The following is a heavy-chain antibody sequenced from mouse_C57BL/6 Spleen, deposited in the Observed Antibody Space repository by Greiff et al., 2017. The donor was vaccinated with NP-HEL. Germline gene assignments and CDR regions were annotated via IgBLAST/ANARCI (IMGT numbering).Heavy chain of an antibody. CDR1: GFTFSSYA. CDR3: ARDHDGGFAY. CDR2: ISDGGSYT. J-gene: IGHJ3*01. D-gene: IGHD1-1*01. V-gene: IGHV5-4*01. Sequence: EVQLVESGGGLVKPGGSLKLSCAASGFTFSSYAMSWVRQTPEQRLEWVATISDGGSYTYYPDNVKGRFTISSDNAKNNLYLQMSHLKSEDTAMYYCARDHDGGFAYWGQGTLVTVSA.